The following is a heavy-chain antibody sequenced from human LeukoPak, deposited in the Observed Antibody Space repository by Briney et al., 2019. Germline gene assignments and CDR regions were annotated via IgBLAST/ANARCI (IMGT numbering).Heavy chain of an antibody. V-gene: IGHV4-30-4*08. CDR3: ARRKILGYCNGASCRAYFDY. J-gene: IGHJ4*02. CDR2: IYYSGST. D-gene: IGHD2-15*01. CDR1: GGSISSGDYY. Sequence: PSQTLSLTCTVSGGSISSGDYYWSWIRQPPGKGLEWIGYIYYSGSTYYNPSLKSRVTISVDTSKNQFSLKVTSVTAADTAVYYCARRKILGYCNGASCRAYFDYWGQGTLVTVSS.